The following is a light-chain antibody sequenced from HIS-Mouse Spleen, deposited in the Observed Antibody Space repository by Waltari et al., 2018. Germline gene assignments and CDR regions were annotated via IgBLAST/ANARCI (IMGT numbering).Light chain of an antibody. Sequence: DIQMTQSPSSLSASVGARVTITCRASQGISNYLAWYQQKPGKVPKLLIYAASTLQSGVPSRFSGSGSGTDFTLTISSLQPEDVATYYCQKYNSAPRVTFGPGTKVDIK. CDR1: QGISNY. V-gene: IGKV1-27*01. J-gene: IGKJ3*01. CDR3: QKYNSAPRVT. CDR2: AAS.